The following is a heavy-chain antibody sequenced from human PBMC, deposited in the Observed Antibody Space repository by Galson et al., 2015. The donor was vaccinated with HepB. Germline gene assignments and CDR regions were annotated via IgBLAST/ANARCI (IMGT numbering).Heavy chain of an antibody. J-gene: IGHJ4*02. D-gene: IGHD3-10*01. Sequence: ETLSLTCSVSGGSINSSGDYWAWIRQTPGKGLEWIASIYYNGSTYYNPSLKSRVSISVDPTQSQFSLQLTSVTAADTGIYYCARQVQLARGDFWGQGTLVTVSS. CDR2: IYYNGST. CDR3: ARQVQLARGDF. CDR1: GGSINSSGDY. V-gene: IGHV4-39*01.